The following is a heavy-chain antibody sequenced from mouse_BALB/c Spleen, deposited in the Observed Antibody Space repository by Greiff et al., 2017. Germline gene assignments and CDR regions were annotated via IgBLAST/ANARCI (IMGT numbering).Heavy chain of an antibody. J-gene: IGHJ4*01. CDR1: GYSFTSYW. CDR3: TRSENLYGSSPYYAMDY. Sequence: VHLVESGTVLARPGASVKMSCKASGYSFTSYWMHWVKQRPGQGLEWIGAIYPGNSDTSYNQKFKGKAKLTAVTSASTAYMELSSLTNEDSAVYYCTRSENLYGSSPYYAMDYWGQGTSVTVSS. V-gene: IGHV1-5*01. CDR2: IYPGNSDT. D-gene: IGHD1-1*01.